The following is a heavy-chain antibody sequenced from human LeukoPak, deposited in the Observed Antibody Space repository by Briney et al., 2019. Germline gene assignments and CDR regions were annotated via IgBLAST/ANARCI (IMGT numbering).Heavy chain of an antibody. V-gene: IGHV3-49*04. J-gene: IGHJ3*02. CDR3: TRDPYYFDSSGYYHHAFDI. CDR1: GFTFRDYA. Sequence: PGGSLRLSCTGFGFTFRDYAVSWVRQAPGKGLECIGFIRSKVYGGTIEYAASVKGRFTISRDDSKSIAYLQMNSLKTEDTAVYYCTRDPYYFDSSGYYHHAFDIWGQGTMVAVSS. CDR2: IRSKVYGGTI. D-gene: IGHD3-22*01.